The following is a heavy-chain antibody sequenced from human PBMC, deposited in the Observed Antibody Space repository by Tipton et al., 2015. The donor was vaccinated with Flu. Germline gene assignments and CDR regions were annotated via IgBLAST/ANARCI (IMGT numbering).Heavy chain of an antibody. CDR1: GFNFNAHW. V-gene: IGHV3-74*01. D-gene: IGHD1-14*01. CDR2: VGGDGSGT. CDR3: ARGGLNHALDV. J-gene: IGHJ6*02. Sequence: GSLRLSCEASGFNFNAHWMFWVRQAPGKGLVWVPVVGGDGSGTNYADSVRGRFTISRDNAKNTLYLQANSLTGDDTAIYYCARGGLNHALDVWGQGTTVTVSS.